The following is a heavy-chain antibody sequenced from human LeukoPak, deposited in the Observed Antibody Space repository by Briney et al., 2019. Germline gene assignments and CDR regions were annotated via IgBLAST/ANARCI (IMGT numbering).Heavy chain of an antibody. V-gene: IGHV3-23*01. J-gene: IGHJ5*02. CDR3: ASTGYCSGGSCYWRHWFDP. CDR1: GFTFSSYA. CDR2: ISGSGGST. D-gene: IGHD2-15*01. Sequence: GGSLGLSCAASGFTFSSYAMSWVRQAPGKGLEWVSAISGSGGSTYYADSVKGRFTISRDNSKNTLYLQMNSLRAEDTAVYYCASTGYCSGGSCYWRHWFDPWGQGTLVTVSS.